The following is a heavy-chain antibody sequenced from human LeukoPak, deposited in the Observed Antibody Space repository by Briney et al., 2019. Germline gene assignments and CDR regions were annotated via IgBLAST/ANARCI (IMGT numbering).Heavy chain of an antibody. V-gene: IGHV3-64*01. J-gene: IGHJ6*03. D-gene: IGHD1-14*01. Sequence: GGSLRLSCAASGFTFSSYAMPWVRQAPGKGLEYVSAISSNGGSTYYANSVKGRFTISRDNSKNTLYLQMGSLRAEDIAVYYCARDSTRTTDYYYFRDVWGKGTTVTVSS. CDR3: ARDSTRTTDYYYFRDV. CDR2: ISSNGGST. CDR1: GFTFSSYA.